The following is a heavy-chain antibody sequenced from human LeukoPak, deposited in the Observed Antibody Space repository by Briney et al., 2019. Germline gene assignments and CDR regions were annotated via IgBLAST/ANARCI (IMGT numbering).Heavy chain of an antibody. V-gene: IGHV4-59*01. J-gene: IGHJ1*01. D-gene: IGHD1-26*01. Sequence: SETLSLTSTVSGGSISNYYWSWIRQPPGKGLEWTVDIYYSGSTYYNPSLRSRVTISVDTSKNHFSLNLNSVTAADTAVYYCARALSGTYGLFQHWGQGTLVTVSS. CDR3: ARALSGTYGLFQH. CDR1: GGSISNYY. CDR2: IYYSGST.